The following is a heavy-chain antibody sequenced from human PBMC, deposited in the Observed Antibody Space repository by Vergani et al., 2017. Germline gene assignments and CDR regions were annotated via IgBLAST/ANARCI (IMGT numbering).Heavy chain of an antibody. CDR3: ARSSGWYVYYMDV. D-gene: IGHD6-19*01. CDR1: GFTFSSYG. Sequence: HVQLVESGGGVVQPGRSLRLSCAAPGFTFSSYGMHWVRQAPGKGLEWVAVISYDGSNKYYADSVKGRFTISRDNSKNTLYLQMNSLRAEDTAVYYCARSSGWYVYYMDVWGKXP. J-gene: IGHJ6*03. CDR2: ISYDGSNK. V-gene: IGHV3-30*03.